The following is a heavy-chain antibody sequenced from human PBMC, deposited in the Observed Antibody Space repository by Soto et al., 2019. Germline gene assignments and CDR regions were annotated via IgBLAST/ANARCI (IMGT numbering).Heavy chain of an antibody. CDR2: IYHTGST. V-gene: IGHV4-61*03. Sequence: VHLRESGPGLVRPSETLSLTCTVSGDSVGSGSYYWTWVRQPPGKGLEFVGHIYHTGSTNYNPSLMNRLTLAVDTSKNHFSLRLRSVTAADTAMYYSARAGAFGDTLMVVFHWGQGVLATVSS. D-gene: IGHD2-8*01. CDR3: ARAGAFGDTLMVVFH. J-gene: IGHJ4*02. CDR1: GDSVGSGSYY.